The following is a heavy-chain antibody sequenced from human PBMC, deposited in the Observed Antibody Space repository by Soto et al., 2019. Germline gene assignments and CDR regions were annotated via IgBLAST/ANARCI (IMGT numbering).Heavy chain of an antibody. Sequence: QVQLVQSGAEVKKPGSSVKVSCKASGGTFSSYAISWVRQAPGQGREWMGGIIPIFGTANYAQKFQGRVTITAHKSTSTAYMELSSLRSEDKDVYYCARRENYYDSSGCPAYGAFDIWGQGTMVTVSS. V-gene: IGHV1-69*06. CDR2: IIPIFGTA. J-gene: IGHJ3*02. D-gene: IGHD3-22*01. CDR1: GGTFSSYA. CDR3: ARRENYYDSSGCPAYGAFDI.